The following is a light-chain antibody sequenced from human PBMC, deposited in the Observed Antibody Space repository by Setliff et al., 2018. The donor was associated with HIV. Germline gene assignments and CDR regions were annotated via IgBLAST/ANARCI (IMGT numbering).Light chain of an antibody. CDR3: SSYSSTSTLYV. CDR1: SSDVGSYNR. CDR2: EVS. J-gene: IGLJ1*01. V-gene: IGLV2-18*02. Sequence: QSALTQPPSVSGSPGQSVTISCTGTSSDVGSYNRVSWYQQPPGTAPKLMIYEVSNRPSGVPDRFSGSKSGNTASLTISGLQAEDEADYYFSSYSSTSTLYVFGTGTKV.